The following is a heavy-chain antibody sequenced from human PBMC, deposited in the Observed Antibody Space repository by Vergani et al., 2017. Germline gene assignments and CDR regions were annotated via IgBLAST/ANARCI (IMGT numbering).Heavy chain of an antibody. CDR1: GFTFSSYA. CDR3: AKDFLTVVVVPAAIHWFDP. V-gene: IGHV3-23*01. Sequence: EVQLLESGGGLVQPGGSLRLSCAASGFTFSSYAMSWVRQAPGKGLEWVSAISGSGGSTYYADSVKGRFTISRDNSKNTLYLQMNSLRAEDTAVYYCAKDFLTVVVVPAAIHWFDPWGQGTLVTVSS. J-gene: IGHJ5*02. CDR2: ISGSGGST. D-gene: IGHD2-2*01.